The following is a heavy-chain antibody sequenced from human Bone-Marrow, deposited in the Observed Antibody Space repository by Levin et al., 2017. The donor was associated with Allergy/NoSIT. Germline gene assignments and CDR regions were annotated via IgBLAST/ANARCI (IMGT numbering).Heavy chain of an antibody. Sequence: GGSLRLSCAASGVTFSNYWMHWVRQAPGKGLEWVANINQDGSAKFYVDSVKGRFTISRDNTKNSLYLQMNSLRAEDTAVYYCVDVGLPWGQGTLVTVSS. V-gene: IGHV3-7*01. CDR2: INQDGSAK. J-gene: IGHJ5*02. D-gene: IGHD5-12*01. CDR1: GVTFSNYW. CDR3: VDVGLP.